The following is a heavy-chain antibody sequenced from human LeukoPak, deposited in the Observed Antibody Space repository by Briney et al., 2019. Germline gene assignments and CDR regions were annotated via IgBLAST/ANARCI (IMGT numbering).Heavy chain of an antibody. Sequence: PGGSLRLSCAASGFTFSSYGMHWVRQAPGKGLEWVAVIWYDGSNKYYADSVKGRFTISRDNSKNTLYLQMNSLRAEDTAVYYCAREPQRWWRPYFDYWGQGTLVTVSS. CDR2: IWYDGSNK. CDR3: AREPQRWWRPYFDY. V-gene: IGHV3-33*01. D-gene: IGHD5-18*01. J-gene: IGHJ4*02. CDR1: GFTFSSYG.